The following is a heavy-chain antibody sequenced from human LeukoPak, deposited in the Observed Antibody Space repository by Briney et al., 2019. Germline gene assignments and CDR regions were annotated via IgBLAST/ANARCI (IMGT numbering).Heavy chain of an antibody. CDR3: ARDLSSGYYYNFDY. V-gene: IGHV3-21*01. CDR1: GFTFSSYS. CDR2: ISSSSSYI. Sequence: GGSLRLSCAASGFTFSSYSMNWVRQAPGKGLEWVSSISSSSSYIYYADSVKGRFTISRDNAKNSLYLQMNSLRAEDTAVYYCARDLSSGYYYNFDYWGQGTLVTVSS. D-gene: IGHD3-22*01. J-gene: IGHJ4*02.